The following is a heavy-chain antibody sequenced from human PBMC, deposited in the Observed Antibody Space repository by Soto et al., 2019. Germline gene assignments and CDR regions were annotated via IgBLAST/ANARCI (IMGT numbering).Heavy chain of an antibody. V-gene: IGHV1-3*01. CDR3: ARDWARAEDV. D-gene: IGHD7-27*01. J-gene: IGHJ6*02. CDR2: INAGNGNT. Sequence: QVPLVQSGAEVKKPGASVKVSCKPSGYTFTGYPIHWVRQAPGQGLEWMGWINAGNGNTKYSQKFQGRVTITRDTSASTAYMELSSLTSEDTAVYYCARDWARAEDVWGQGTTVTVSS. CDR1: GYTFTGYP.